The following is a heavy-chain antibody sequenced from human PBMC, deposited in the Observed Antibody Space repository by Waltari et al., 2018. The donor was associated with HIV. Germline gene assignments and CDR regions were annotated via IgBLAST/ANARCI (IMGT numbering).Heavy chain of an antibody. CDR1: GFTFSSYG. CDR2: ICSDGYNK. CDR3: VKERGPFNGFDI. Sequence: VYLMESGGGVVPPGGSLKLSGAASGFTFSSYGMHWVRQAPGKGLEWVAVICSDGYNKFYADSVRGRFTFSRDNSKYTLSLQMNSLRAEDTALYYCVKERGPFNGFDIWGQGTMVTVSS. D-gene: IGHD3-16*01. V-gene: IGHV3-33*06. J-gene: IGHJ3*02.